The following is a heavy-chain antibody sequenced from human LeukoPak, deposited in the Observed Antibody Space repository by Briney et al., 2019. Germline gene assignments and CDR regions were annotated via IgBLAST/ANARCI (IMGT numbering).Heavy chain of an antibody. CDR1: GGTLSSYA. Sequence: SVKVSCKASGGTLSSYAISWVRQAPGQGLEWMGGIIPIFGTANYAQKFQGRVTITADESTSTAYMELSSLRSEDTAVYYCARDWDDFWSGYSQGNNWFDPWGQGTLVTVSS. J-gene: IGHJ5*02. CDR3: ARDWDDFWSGYSQGNNWFDP. CDR2: IIPIFGTA. D-gene: IGHD3-3*01. V-gene: IGHV1-69*13.